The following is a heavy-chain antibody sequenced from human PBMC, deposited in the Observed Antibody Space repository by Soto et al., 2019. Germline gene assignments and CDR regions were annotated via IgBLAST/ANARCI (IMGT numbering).Heavy chain of an antibody. CDR2: ILYDGSKK. D-gene: IGHD3-10*01. CDR3: VRDSALMADX. V-gene: IGHV3-30*03. CDR1: GFNLNTYG. Sequence: GGSLRLSFVASGFNLNTYGIYWVRQAPGKGLQWVSQILYDGSKKHYEESVRVRFTITRENSKNTVYLKMDRLRVDETAMYYCVRDSALMADXWGQGTLVTVSX. J-gene: IGHJ4*02.